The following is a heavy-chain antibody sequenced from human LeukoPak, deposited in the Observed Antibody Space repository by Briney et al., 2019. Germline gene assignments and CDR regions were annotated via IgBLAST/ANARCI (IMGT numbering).Heavy chain of an antibody. V-gene: IGHV3-30*03. CDR1: GITFSRHG. CDR2: IADDGGVK. J-gene: IGHJ4*02. CDR3: AREATWGEWYYDH. Sequence: GGSLRLSCVASGITFSRHGMDWVRQAPGKGLEWVAVIADDGGVKQYADSVKGRFTVSRDNSKSTLYLQMNGLSVEDTAIYYCAREATWGEWYYDHWGQGTPVTVSS. D-gene: IGHD3-3*01.